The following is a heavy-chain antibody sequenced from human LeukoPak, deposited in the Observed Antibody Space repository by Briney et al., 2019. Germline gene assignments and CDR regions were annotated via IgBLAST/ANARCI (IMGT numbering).Heavy chain of an antibody. CDR1: GYTFTGYY. V-gene: IGHV1-2*02. D-gene: IGHD2-8*01. Sequence: GASVKVSCKASGYTFTGYYMHWVRQAPGQGLEWMGWINPNSGGTNYAQKFQGRVTMTRGTSISTAYMEVSRLRSDDTAVYYCARDISTNRNWFDPWGQGTLVTVSS. CDR2: INPNSGGT. CDR3: ARDISTNRNWFDP. J-gene: IGHJ5*02.